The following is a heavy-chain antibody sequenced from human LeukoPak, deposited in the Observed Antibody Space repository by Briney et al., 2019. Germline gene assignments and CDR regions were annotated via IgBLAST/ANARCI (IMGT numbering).Heavy chain of an antibody. J-gene: IGHJ4*02. D-gene: IGHD2/OR15-2a*01. Sequence: PGGSLRLSCAASGFTFTNYGMHWVRQAPGKGLEWVAVVWFDGTNKFYADSVKGRFTISRDNSKNTLYLQMNSLRAEDTAVYYCARDEPSPDSTDLDYWGQGTLVTVSS. CDR3: ARDEPSPDSTDLDY. CDR1: GFTFTNYG. V-gene: IGHV3-33*01. CDR2: VWFDGTNK.